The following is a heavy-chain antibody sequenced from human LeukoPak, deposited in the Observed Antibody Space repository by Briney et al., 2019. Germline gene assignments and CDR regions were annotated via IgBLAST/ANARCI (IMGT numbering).Heavy chain of an antibody. CDR1: GGSISSSSYY. J-gene: IGHJ5*02. CDR3: ARGRYSSSWTPGSPLVWFDP. Sequence: ASETLSLTCTVSGGSISSSSYYWGWIRQPPGKGLEWIGSIYYSGSTYYNPSLKSRVTISVDTSKNQFSLKLSSVTAADTAVYYCARGRYSSSWTPGSPLVWFDPWGQGTLVTVSS. D-gene: IGHD6-13*01. V-gene: IGHV4-39*07. CDR2: IYYSGST.